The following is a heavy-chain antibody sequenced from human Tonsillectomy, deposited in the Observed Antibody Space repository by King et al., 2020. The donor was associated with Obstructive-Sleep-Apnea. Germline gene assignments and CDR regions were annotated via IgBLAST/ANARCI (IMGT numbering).Heavy chain of an antibody. J-gene: IGHJ6*02. CDR1: GFSFSSYG. D-gene: IGHD3-9*01. V-gene: IGHV3-33*06. CDR2: IWYDGSNI. Sequence: VKLVESGGGVVQPGRSLRLSCAASGFSFSSYGMHWVRQAPGKGLEWVAVIWYDGSNISYADSVKGRFTISRDNSKKTLYLQMTNLRAEDTAVYFCAKYLEPTYXDXLXXYLYSYYXMDXXGQGTTVTVSS. CDR3: AKYLEPTYXDXLXXYLYSYYXMDX.